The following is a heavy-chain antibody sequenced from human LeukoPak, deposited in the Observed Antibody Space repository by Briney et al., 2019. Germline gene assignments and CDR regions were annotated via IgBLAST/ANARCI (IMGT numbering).Heavy chain of an antibody. D-gene: IGHD5-18*01. V-gene: IGHV1-2*02. J-gene: IGHJ4*02. CDR1: GYTFTSYD. Sequence: ASVKVSCKASGYTFTSYDINWVRQATGQGLEWMGWINPNSGGTNYAQNFQGRVTMTRDTSISTAYMEVSRLRFDDTAVFYCARDGYSDGYGKEKGGLDYWGQGTLVTVSS. CDR2: INPNSGGT. CDR3: ARDGYSDGYGKEKGGLDY.